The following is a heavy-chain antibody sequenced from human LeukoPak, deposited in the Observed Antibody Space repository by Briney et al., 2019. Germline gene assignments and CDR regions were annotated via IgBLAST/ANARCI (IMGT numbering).Heavy chain of an antibody. Sequence: GGSLRLSCAASGFTFSSYSMNWVRQAPGKGLEWVSSISSSSSYIYYADSVKGRFTISRDNAKNSLYLQMNSLRAEDTAVYYCARPTVTTGVDAFDIWGQGTMVTVSS. CDR1: GFTFSSYS. V-gene: IGHV3-21*01. J-gene: IGHJ3*02. CDR3: ARPTVTTGVDAFDI. D-gene: IGHD4-17*01. CDR2: ISSSSSYI.